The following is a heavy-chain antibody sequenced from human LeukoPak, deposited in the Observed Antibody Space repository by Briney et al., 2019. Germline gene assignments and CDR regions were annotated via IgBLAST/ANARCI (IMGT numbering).Heavy chain of an antibody. Sequence: GRSLRLSCAASGFTFSSYAMHWVRQAPGKGLEWVAVISYDGSNKYYADSVKGRFTISRDNSKNTLYLQMNSLRAEDTAVYYCAKVVLAARVMGDYFDYWGQGTLVTVSS. J-gene: IGHJ4*02. V-gene: IGHV3-30-3*01. CDR2: ISYDGSNK. CDR1: GFTFSSYA. D-gene: IGHD6-6*01. CDR3: AKVVLAARVMGDYFDY.